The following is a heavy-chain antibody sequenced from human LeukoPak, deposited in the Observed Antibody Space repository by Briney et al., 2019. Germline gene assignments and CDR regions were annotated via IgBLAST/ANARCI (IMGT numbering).Heavy chain of an antibody. V-gene: IGHV4-34*01. D-gene: IGHD1-26*01. CDR3: ARAWELRNYFDP. CDR1: GGSFSGYY. Sequence: SETLSLTCAVYGGSFSGYYWSWIRQPPGKGLEWIGEINHTGSTNYNPSLKSRVTISVDTSKNQFSLKASSVTAADTAVYYCARAWELRNYFDPWGQGSLVTVSS. J-gene: IGHJ5*02. CDR2: INHTGST.